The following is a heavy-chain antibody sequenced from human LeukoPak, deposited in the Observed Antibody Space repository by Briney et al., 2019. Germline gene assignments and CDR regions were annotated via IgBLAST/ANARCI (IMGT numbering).Heavy chain of an antibody. CDR1: GGSISFYY. CDR3: ARFGGYYFDY. J-gene: IGHJ4*02. CDR2: IYYSGST. D-gene: IGHD3-16*01. V-gene: IGHV4-59*08. Sequence: SETLSLTCTVSGGSISFYYWSWLRQPPGKGLECIGYIYYSGSTNYNPSLKSRVTISVDTSKNQSSLKLSSVTAADTAVYYCARFGGYYFDYWGQGTLVTVSS.